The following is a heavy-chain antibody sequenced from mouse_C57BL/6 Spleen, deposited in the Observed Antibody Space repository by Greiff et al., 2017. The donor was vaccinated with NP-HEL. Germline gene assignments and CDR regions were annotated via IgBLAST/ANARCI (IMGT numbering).Heavy chain of an antibody. J-gene: IGHJ4*01. D-gene: IGHD1-1*01. Sequence: DVKLQESGGGLVKPGGSLKLSCAASGFTFSSYAMSWVRQTPEQRLEWVATISDGGSYTYYPDNVKGRFTISRDNAKNNLYLQMSHLKSEDTAMYYCARDGEIPHYYGSSYAMDYWGQGTSVTVSS. CDR3: ARDGEIPHYYGSSYAMDY. V-gene: IGHV5-4*01. CDR1: GFTFSSYA. CDR2: ISDGGSYT.